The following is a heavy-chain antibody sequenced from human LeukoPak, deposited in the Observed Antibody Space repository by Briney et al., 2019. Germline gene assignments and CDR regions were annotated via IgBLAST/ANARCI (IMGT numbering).Heavy chain of an antibody. CDR2: ISYDGSNK. Sequence: GGSLRLTCAVSGFTFSSCSYHWVRQAPGKGLEWVAVISYDGSNKYYADSVKGRFTISRDNSKNMLYLQMNSLRAEDTAVYYCEKAKCELLLDAFDIWGQGTMVTVSS. D-gene: IGHD1-26*01. J-gene: IGHJ3*02. CDR1: GFTFSSCS. CDR3: EKAKCELLLDAFDI. V-gene: IGHV3-30*18.